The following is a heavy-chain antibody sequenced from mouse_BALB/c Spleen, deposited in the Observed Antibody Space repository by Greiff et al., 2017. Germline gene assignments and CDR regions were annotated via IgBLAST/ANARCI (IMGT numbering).Heavy chain of an antibody. V-gene: IGHV5-6*01. CDR3: ARLNYRYDGDYFDY. D-gene: IGHD2-14*01. CDR1: GFTFSSYG. Sequence: EVKLMESGGDLVKPGGSLKLSCAASGFTFSSYGMSWVRQTPDKRLEWVATISSGGSYTYYPDSVKGRFTISRDNAKNTLYLQMSSLKSEDTAMYYCARLNYRYDGDYFDYWGQGTTLTVSS. J-gene: IGHJ2*01. CDR2: ISSGGSYT.